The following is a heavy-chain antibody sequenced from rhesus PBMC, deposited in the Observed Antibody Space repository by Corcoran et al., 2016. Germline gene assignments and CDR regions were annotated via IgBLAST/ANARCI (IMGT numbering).Heavy chain of an antibody. Sequence: QVQLQESGPGLVKPSETLSLTCAVSGGSISSSNWWSWIRQPQGKGLEWIGYISGSSGRTDYNPTHKSRDTITKDTAKNQFSLKLSSVTAADTAMYYCARSKGLDSWGQGVVVTVSS. CDR3: ARSKGLDS. CDR2: ISGSSGRT. CDR1: GGSISSSNW. V-gene: IGHV4-65*02. J-gene: IGHJ6*01.